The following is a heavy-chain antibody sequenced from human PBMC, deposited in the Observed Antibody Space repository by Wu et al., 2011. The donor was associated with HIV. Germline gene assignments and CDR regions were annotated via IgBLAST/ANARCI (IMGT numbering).Heavy chain of an antibody. CDR3: AREGGSGYSGYDPFFDY. CDR1: GGTFNNYA. J-gene: IGHJ4*02. CDR2: IIPIFGTA. D-gene: IGHD5-12*01. Sequence: GSSVKVSCKASGGTFNNYAISWVRQAPGQGLEWMGGIIPIFGTANYAQKFQGRVTITTDESTRTAYMELSSLRYEDTAVYYCAREGGSGYSGYDPFFDYWGQGTLVTVSS. V-gene: IGHV1-69*05.